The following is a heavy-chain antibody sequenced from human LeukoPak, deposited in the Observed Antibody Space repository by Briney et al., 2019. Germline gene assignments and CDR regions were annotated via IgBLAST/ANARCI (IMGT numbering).Heavy chain of an antibody. J-gene: IGHJ2*01. CDR3: ARGTYGDGYFDL. V-gene: IGHV3-23*01. CDR1: GFTFSSYA. D-gene: IGHD4-17*01. Sequence: GGSLRLSCAASGFTFSSYAMSWVRQAPGKGLEWVSAIRGSGDRTHYADSVKGRFTISRENAKNSLYLQMNSLRAGDTAVYYCARGTYGDGYFDLWGRGTLVTVSS. CDR2: IRGSGDRT.